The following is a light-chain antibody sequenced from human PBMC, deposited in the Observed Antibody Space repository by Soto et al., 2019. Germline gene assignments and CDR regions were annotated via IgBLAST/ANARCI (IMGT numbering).Light chain of an antibody. J-gene: IGLJ2*01. CDR1: SSNIRSNP. CDR2: SNN. V-gene: IGLV1-44*01. Sequence: QSVLTQPPSASGTPGQRVTISCSGSSSNIRSNPVNWYQQLPGTAPKLLIYSNNQRPSGVPDRFSGSKSGTSASLAISGLQSEDEAGYYCAAWDDSRNGYVVFGGGTKLTVL. CDR3: AAWDDSRNGYVV.